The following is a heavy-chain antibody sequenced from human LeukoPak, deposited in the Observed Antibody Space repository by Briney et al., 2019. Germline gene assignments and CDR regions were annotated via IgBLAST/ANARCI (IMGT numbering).Heavy chain of an antibody. J-gene: IGHJ4*02. V-gene: IGHV3-30*02. Sequence: PGGSLRLSCAASGFSFSSYGMQWVRQAPGKGLEWVAFIQYDGSNKYYAESVKGRFTISRDNSKNTLYLQMNSLRADDTAVYYCAKSWCATICYGIYDWGQGTLVTVSS. D-gene: IGHD2-2*01. CDR3: AKSWCATICYGIYD. CDR1: GFSFSSYG. CDR2: IQYDGSNK.